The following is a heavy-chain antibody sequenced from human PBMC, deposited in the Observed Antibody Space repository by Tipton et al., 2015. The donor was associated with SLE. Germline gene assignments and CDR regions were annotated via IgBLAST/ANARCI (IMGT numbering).Heavy chain of an antibody. D-gene: IGHD2-21*01. CDR2: ISYDGSNE. CDR1: GFTFSSYA. J-gene: IGHJ4*02. CDR3: ARDSVVIAIPFDY. Sequence: SLRLSCAASGFTFSSYAMHWVRQAPGKGLEWVAVISYDGSNEYYADSVKGRFSISRDNSKNTLYLQMNSLRAEDTAVYYCARDSVVIAIPFDYWGQGTLVTVSS. V-gene: IGHV3-30*04.